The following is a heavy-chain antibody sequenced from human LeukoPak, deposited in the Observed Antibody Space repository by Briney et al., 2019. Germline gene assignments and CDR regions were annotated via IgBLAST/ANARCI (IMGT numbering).Heavy chain of an antibody. CDR3: ARHGSGYCSGGSCYGFDAFDI. Sequence: SETLSLTCTVSGGSISSYYWSWIRQPPGKGLEWIGYIYYSGSTNYNTSLKSRVTISVDTSKNQFSLKLSSVTAADTAVYYCARHGSGYCSGGSCYGFDAFDIWGQGTMVTVSS. CDR2: IYYSGST. V-gene: IGHV4-59*08. D-gene: IGHD2-15*01. J-gene: IGHJ3*02. CDR1: GGSISSYY.